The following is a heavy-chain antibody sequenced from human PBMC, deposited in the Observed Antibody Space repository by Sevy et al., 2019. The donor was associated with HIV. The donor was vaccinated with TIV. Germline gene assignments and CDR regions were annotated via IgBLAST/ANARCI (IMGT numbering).Heavy chain of an antibody. CDR1: GYTFTSYG. D-gene: IGHD3-3*01. CDR3: ARERGRYDFWSGYYDYYYYGMDV. CDR2: ISAYNGNT. Sequence: ASVKVSCKASGYTFTSYGISWVRQAPGQGLEWMGWISAYNGNTNYAQKLQGRVTMTTDTSTSTAYMELRSLRSDETAVYYCARERGRYDFWSGYYDYYYYGMDVWGQGTTVTVSS. V-gene: IGHV1-18*01. J-gene: IGHJ6*02.